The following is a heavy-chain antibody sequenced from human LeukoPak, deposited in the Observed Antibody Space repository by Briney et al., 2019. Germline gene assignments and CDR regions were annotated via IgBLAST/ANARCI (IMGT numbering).Heavy chain of an antibody. Sequence: PGGSLRLSCAASGFTFSSYAMSWVRQAPGKGLVWVSRINSDGSSTSYADSVKGRFTISRDNAKNTLYLQMNSLRAEDTAVYYCATGITITNWFDPWGQGTLVTVSS. V-gene: IGHV3-74*01. D-gene: IGHD3-3*01. CDR1: GFTFSSYA. CDR2: INSDGSST. CDR3: ATGITITNWFDP. J-gene: IGHJ5*02.